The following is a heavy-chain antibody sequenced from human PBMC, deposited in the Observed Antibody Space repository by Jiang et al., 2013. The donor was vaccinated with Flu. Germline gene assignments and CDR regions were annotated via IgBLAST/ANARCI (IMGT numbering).Heavy chain of an antibody. CDR2: IYYSGST. J-gene: IGHJ3*02. D-gene: IGHD4-17*01. V-gene: IGHV4-39*07. CDR3: TRGLRQDGAFDI. Sequence: SLTCTVSGGSISSSSYYWGWDPPAPGKGLEWIGSIYYSGSTYYNPSLKSRLTISVDTSKNQFSLKLSSVTAADTAVYYCTRGLRQDGAFDIWGQGTRVTFSS. CDR1: GGSISSSSYY.